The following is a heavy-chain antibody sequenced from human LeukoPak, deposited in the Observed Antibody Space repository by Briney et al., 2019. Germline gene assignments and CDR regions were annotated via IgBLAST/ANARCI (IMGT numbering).Heavy chain of an antibody. D-gene: IGHD3-10*01. CDR2: IYYSGST. Sequence: PSETLSLTCTVSGGSISNYYWSWIRQPPGKGLEWIGYIYYSGSTNYNPSLKSRVTISVDTSKNQFSLKLNCVTAADTAVYYCARRAYGSGSFNRYYFDYWGQGTLVAVSS. CDR1: GGSISNYY. V-gene: IGHV4-59*08. J-gene: IGHJ4*02. CDR3: ARRAYGSGSFNRYYFDY.